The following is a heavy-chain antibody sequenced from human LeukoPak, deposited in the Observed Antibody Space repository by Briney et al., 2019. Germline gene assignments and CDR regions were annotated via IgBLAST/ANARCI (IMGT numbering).Heavy chain of an antibody. CDR3: AKDYGMGIVGGFDY. V-gene: IGHV3-9*01. Sequence: PGGSLRLSCAASGFTFDDYAMHWVRQAPGKGLEWVSGISWNSGSIGYADSVKGRFTISRDNAKNSLYLQMNSLRAEDTALYYCAKDYGMGIVGGFDYWGQGTLVTVSS. D-gene: IGHD1-26*01. CDR1: GFTFDDYA. CDR2: ISWNSGSI. J-gene: IGHJ4*02.